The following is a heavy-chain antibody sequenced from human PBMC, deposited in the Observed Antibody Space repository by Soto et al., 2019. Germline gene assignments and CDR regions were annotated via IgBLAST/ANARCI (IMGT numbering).Heavy chain of an antibody. CDR3: ANVNNYGSPSYSYY. J-gene: IGHJ4*02. CDR1: GFTFSSYG. CDR2: ISYDGSNK. D-gene: IGHD3-10*01. Sequence: GGSLRLSCAASGFTFSSYGMHWVRQAPGKGLEWVAVISYDGSNKYYADSVKGRFTISRDNSKNTLYLQMNSLRAEDTAVYYFANVNNYGSPSYSYYWAQGSSVTGS. V-gene: IGHV3-30*18.